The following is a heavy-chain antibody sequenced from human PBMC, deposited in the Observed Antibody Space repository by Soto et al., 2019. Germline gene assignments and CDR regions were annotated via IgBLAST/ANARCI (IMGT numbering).Heavy chain of an antibody. V-gene: IGHV1-69*02. CDR3: ARVGYWSGTSCDNIVN. J-gene: IGHJ4*02. D-gene: IGHD2-15*01. CDR1: GGTFSSYT. CDR2: IIPILGIA. Sequence: QVQLVQSGAEVKKPGSSVKVSCKASGGTFSSYTISWVRQAPGQGLEWMGRIIPILGIANYAQKFQGRVTLTADKSTSTAYMELSSLRSEDTAVYYCARVGYWSGTSCDNIVNWGQGTLVTVSS.